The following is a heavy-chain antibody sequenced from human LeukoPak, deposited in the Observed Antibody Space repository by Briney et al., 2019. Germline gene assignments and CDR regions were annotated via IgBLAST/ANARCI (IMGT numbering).Heavy chain of an antibody. Sequence: PSETLSLTCTVSGGSISSSYYYWGWIRQPPGKGLEWIGSIYSSGSTYYNPSLKSRVTISVDTSKNQFSLKLTSVTAADTAVYYCARRDYYDSSGGFGYWGQGTLVTVPS. J-gene: IGHJ4*02. V-gene: IGHV4-39*01. CDR3: ARRDYYDSSGGFGY. CDR1: GGSISSSYYY. D-gene: IGHD3-22*01. CDR2: IYSSGST.